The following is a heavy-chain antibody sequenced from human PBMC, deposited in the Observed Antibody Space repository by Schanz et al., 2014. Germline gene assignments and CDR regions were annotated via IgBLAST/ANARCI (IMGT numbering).Heavy chain of an antibody. D-gene: IGHD3-3*01. CDR1: GFTFSSYS. V-gene: IGHV3-48*01. Sequence: VQLVESGGGVVQPGRSLRLSCAASGFTFSSYSMNWVRQAPGKGLEWVSYVSRSTPDIYYADSVKGRFTMSRDNAKNAVFLQMNSLRAEDTAVYYCVRDSFFAFDYWGQGTLVTVSS. CDR3: VRDSFFAFDY. J-gene: IGHJ4*02. CDR2: VSRSTPDI.